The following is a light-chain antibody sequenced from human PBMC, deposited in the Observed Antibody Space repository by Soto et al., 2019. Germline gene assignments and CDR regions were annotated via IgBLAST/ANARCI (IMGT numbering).Light chain of an antibody. CDR3: QQHDRSHRT. CDR2: DTS. V-gene: IGKV3-11*01. J-gene: IGKJ1*01. CDR1: QSVSIY. Sequence: EIALTQSPATLSFFPGERATLSCRASQSVSIYLDWYQQKPGQAPRLLIYDTSNRATGIPARFSGSGSGTGFTLTISSLEHEDFEVYYCQQHDRSHRTLGQGTKVDIK.